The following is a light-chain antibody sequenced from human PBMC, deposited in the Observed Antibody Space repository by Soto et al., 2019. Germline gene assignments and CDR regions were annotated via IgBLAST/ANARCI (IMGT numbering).Light chain of an antibody. J-gene: IGLJ3*02. Sequence: QSALTQPASVSGSPGQSITISCTGTSSNIGRYNLVSWYQQDPGKAPKLLIYDVSGRPSGVSNRFSGSKSGNTASLTISGLQVEDEADYYCCSYAGSSALLFGGGTKLTVL. CDR2: DVS. CDR1: SSNIGRYNL. V-gene: IGLV2-23*02. CDR3: CSYAGSSALL.